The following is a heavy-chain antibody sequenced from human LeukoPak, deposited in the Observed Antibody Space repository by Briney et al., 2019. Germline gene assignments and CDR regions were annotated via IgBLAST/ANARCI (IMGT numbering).Heavy chain of an antibody. V-gene: IGHV1-2*06. J-gene: IGHJ4*02. CDR3: ASLPNRYESLYGRYYFDY. CDR1: GYTFTGYY. CDR2: INPNSGGT. Sequence: ASVKVSRKASGYTFTGYYMHWVRQAPGQGLEWMGRINPNSGGTNYAQKFQGRVTMTRDTSISTAYMELSRLRSDDTAVYYCASLPNRYESLYGRYYFDYWGQGTLVTVSS. D-gene: IGHD3-16*02.